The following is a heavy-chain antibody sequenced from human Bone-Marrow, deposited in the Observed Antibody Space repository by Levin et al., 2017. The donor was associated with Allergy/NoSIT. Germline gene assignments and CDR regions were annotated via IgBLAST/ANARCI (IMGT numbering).Heavy chain of an antibody. CDR2: ISGSGGST. CDR3: AKGVDAGTTPSAFDI. CDR1: GFTFSSYA. Sequence: SCAASGFTFSSYAMSWVRQAPGKGLEWVSAISGSGGSTYYADSVKGRFTISRDNSKNTLYLQMNSLRAEDTAVYYCAKGVDAGTTPSAFDIWGQGTMVTVSS. D-gene: IGHD1-1*01. J-gene: IGHJ3*02. V-gene: IGHV3-23*01.